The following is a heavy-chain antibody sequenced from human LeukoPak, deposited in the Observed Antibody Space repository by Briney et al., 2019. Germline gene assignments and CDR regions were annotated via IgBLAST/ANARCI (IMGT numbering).Heavy chain of an antibody. J-gene: IGHJ3*02. Sequence: HAGGSLRLSCAASGFTFSNFAMSWVRQAPGKGLEWVSAISGSDGSTYYADSVKGRFTISRDNSKNTLYLQMNSLRAEDTAVYYCAKGSSGWYGVSAFDIWGQGTMVTDSS. CDR1: GFTFSNFA. CDR3: AKGSSGWYGVSAFDI. D-gene: IGHD6-19*01. CDR2: ISGSDGST. V-gene: IGHV3-23*01.